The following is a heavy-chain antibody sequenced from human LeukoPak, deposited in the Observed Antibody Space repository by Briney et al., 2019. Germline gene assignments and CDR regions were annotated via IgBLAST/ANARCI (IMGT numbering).Heavy chain of an antibody. D-gene: IGHD2-2*01. V-gene: IGHV1-2*02. Sequence: ASVKVSCKASGYTFTGYYIHWVRQAPGQGLEWMGWINPNSGGTNYAQKFQGRVTVTRDMSISTAYMELSRLRSDDTAVSYCARTHCTSTSCYPYFDYWGQGTLVTVSS. J-gene: IGHJ4*02. CDR3: ARTHCTSTSCYPYFDY. CDR1: GYTFTGYY. CDR2: INPNSGGT.